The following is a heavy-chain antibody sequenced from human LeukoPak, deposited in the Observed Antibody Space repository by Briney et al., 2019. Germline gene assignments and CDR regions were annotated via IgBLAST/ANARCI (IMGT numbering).Heavy chain of an antibody. J-gene: IGHJ5*02. CDR1: GYTFTSYY. CDR3: ARDFVGAQTGWFGP. V-gene: IGHV1-46*01. D-gene: IGHD1-26*01. Sequence: ASVKFSCTASGYTFTSYYMHWVRQAPGQGLEWMGIINPSGGSTSYAQKFQGRVTMTSDTSTSTVYMELSSLRSEDTAVYYCARDFVGAQTGWFGPWGQGTLVTVSS. CDR2: INPSGGST.